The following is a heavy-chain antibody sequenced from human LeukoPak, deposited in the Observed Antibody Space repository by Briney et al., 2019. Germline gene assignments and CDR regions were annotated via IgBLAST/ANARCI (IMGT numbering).Heavy chain of an antibody. D-gene: IGHD3-10*01. CDR3: ARVPAPTMVRGVDYGMDV. Sequence: ASVKVSCKASGYTFTGYYMHWVRQAPGQGLEWMGWINPNSGGTNYAQKFQGWVTMTRDTSISTACMELSRLRSDDTAVYYCARVPAPTMVRGVDYGMDVWGQGTTVTVSS. CDR1: GYTFTGYY. J-gene: IGHJ6*02. V-gene: IGHV1-2*04. CDR2: INPNSGGT.